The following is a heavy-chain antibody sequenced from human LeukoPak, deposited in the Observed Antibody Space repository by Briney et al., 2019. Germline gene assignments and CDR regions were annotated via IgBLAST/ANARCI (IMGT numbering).Heavy chain of an antibody. D-gene: IGHD6-19*01. CDR1: GDSISNYY. J-gene: IGHJ5*02. CDR2: AYYSGST. Sequence: PSETLSLTCTVSGDSISNYYWSWIRQPPGKGLEWIGYAYYSGSTTYNPSLESRVTISVDTSKNQFSLKLTAVTAADTAVYYCARNSAVATSRSWFDPWGQGTLVTVSS. V-gene: IGHV4-59*08. CDR3: ARNSAVATSRSWFDP.